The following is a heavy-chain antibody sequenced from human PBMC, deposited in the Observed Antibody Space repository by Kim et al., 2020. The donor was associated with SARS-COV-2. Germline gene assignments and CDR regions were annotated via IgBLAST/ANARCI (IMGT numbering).Heavy chain of an antibody. CDR3: EVSDY. CDR2: ISDSGART. CDR1: GFTFSSYA. Sequence: GGSLRLSCAASGFTFSSYAMSWARQAPGKGLEWVSTISDSGARTHYADSVMGQFTISRDDSKGTLFLQMNSLRDEDTAVYYWEVSDYWGQGSLVTVSS. J-gene: IGHJ4*02. V-gene: IGHV3-23*01.